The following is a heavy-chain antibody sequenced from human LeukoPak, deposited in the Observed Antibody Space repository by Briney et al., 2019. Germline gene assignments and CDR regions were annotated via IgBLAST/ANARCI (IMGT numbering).Heavy chain of an antibody. CDR2: ISDGGDDK. J-gene: IGHJ6*03. CDR1: GFNFSSYA. Sequence: GGSLRLSCAASGFNFSSYAMHWVRQAPGKGLDWVAVISDGGDDKFYTDSVKGRFSISRDNSKNTLYLQTNSLRAEDTAVYYCAKDRRAYYYMDVWGKGTTVTVSS. CDR3: AKDRRAYYYMDV. V-gene: IGHV3-30*10.